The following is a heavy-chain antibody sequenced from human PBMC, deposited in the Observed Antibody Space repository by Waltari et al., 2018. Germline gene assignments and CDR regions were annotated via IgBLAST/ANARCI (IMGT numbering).Heavy chain of an antibody. CDR3: ARVVVVFDAFDI. V-gene: IGHV7-4-1*02. J-gene: IGHJ3*02. D-gene: IGHD2-15*01. Sequence: VQLVQSGAEVKKPGATVKISCKASGYTFTDYYMHWVQQAPGKGLEWMGWINTNTGNPTYAQGFTGRFVFSLDTSVSTAYLQISSLKAEDTAVYYCARVVVVFDAFDIWGQGTMVTVSS. CDR2: INTNTGNP. CDR1: GYTFTDYY.